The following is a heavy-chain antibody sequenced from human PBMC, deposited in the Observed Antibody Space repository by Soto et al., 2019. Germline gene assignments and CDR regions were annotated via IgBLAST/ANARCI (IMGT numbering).Heavy chain of an antibody. J-gene: IGHJ4*02. D-gene: IGHD6-19*01. CDR3: AKDHMAWAGLFDS. CDR2: ISWNSGNI. CDR1: SFTFDNYA. V-gene: IGHV3-9*01. Sequence: EVHLVESGGALVQPGRSLRLSCTASSFTFDNYAMHWVRQVPGKGLEWVSGISWNSGNIGYADSVKGRFTISRDNAQNSLYLQMNSLRSEDTAFYYCAKDHMAWAGLFDSWGQGTLVTVSS.